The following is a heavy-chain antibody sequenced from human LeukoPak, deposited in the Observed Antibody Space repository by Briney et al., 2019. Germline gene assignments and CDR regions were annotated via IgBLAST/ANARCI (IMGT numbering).Heavy chain of an antibody. CDR1: GGSISSGSYY. CDR3: ARDAYGDYDSSYYYYMDV. J-gene: IGHJ6*03. V-gene: IGHV4-61*02. Sequence: SETLSLTCTVSGGSISSGSYYWSWIRQPAGKGLEWIGRIYTSGSTNYNPSLKSRVTISVDTSKNQFSLKLSSVTAADTAVYYCARDAYGDYDSSYYYYMDVWGKGTTVTVSS. CDR2: IYTSGST. D-gene: IGHD4-17*01.